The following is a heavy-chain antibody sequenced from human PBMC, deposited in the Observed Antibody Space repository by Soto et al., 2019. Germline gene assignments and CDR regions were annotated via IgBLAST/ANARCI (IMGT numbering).Heavy chain of an antibody. CDR1: GDSCTSYW. V-gene: IGHV5-51*01. J-gene: IGHJ6*02. CDR3: ARRNYYDSSGYSDYYYGMDV. Sequence: GVLMKNCCRGAGDSCTSYWIGRVRKMPGKGLEWMGIIYPGDSDTRYSPSFQGQVTISADKSISTAYLQWSSLKASDTAMYYCARRNYYDSSGYSDYYYGMDVWGQGTTVSVSS. D-gene: IGHD3-22*01. CDR2: IYPGDSDT.